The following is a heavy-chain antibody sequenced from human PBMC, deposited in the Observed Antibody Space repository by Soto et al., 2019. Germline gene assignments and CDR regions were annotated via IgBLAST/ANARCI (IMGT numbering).Heavy chain of an antibody. CDR3: AKDTEIDVVTTTLYS. D-gene: IGHD2-21*02. V-gene: IGHV3-23*01. CDR2: ISGSGGGT. J-gene: IGHJ4*02. CDR1: GFTFSSYA. Sequence: EVQLLESGGGLIQPGGSLRLSCAAAGFTFSSYAMSWVRQAPGKGLEWVSGISGSGGGTYYADSVKGRFIISRDNSKNTLYLQMNSLRAEDTAVYYCAKDTEIDVVTTTLYSWGQGTLVPVSS.